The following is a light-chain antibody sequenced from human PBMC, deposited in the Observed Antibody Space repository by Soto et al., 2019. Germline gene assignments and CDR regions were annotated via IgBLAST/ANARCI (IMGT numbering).Light chain of an antibody. V-gene: IGKV3-11*01. J-gene: IGKJ4*01. Sequence: ETVLTQSPATLSLSPGERATLSCRASQSVSRFLAWYQQKPGQAPRLLNYDTSNRATGIPARFSGSGSGTDFTLTISSLEPEDSAIYYGQQRGNWPPLTFGGGTKVEIK. CDR2: DTS. CDR1: QSVSRF. CDR3: QQRGNWPPLT.